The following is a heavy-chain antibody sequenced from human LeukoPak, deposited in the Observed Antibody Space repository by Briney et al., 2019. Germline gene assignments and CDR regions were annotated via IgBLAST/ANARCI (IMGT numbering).Heavy chain of an antibody. V-gene: IGHV3-53*01. CDR1: GFTVSTNY. CDR3: ARDIGGASFDY. Sequence: TGGSLRLSCAASGFTVSTNYMNWVRQAPGKGLEWVSVIYSGGSTYYADSVEGRFTISRDNSKNTLYLQMNSLRAEDTAVYYCARDIGGASFDYWGQGALVTVSS. D-gene: IGHD1-26*01. CDR2: IYSGGST. J-gene: IGHJ4*02.